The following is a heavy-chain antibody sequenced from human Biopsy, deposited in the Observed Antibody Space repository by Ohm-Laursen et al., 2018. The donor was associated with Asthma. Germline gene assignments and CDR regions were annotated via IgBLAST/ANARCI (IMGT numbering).Heavy chain of an antibody. CDR2: GGSYYDGGLK. V-gene: IGHV3-30-3*01. CDR3: ARDVMEWYLPAFDF. J-gene: IGHJ4*02. D-gene: IGHD3-3*01. Sequence: SLRLSCAASGFTFRSYAMHWVRQAPGKGLEWVAVGGSYYDGGLKYYADSVKGRFTVSRDDSKNALYLQMNSLRPDDTAVYYCARDVMEWYLPAFDFWGQGTLVTSSS. CDR1: GFTFRSYA.